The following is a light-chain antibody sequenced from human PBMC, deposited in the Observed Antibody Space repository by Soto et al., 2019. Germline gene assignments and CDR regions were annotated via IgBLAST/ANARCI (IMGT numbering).Light chain of an antibody. J-gene: IGLJ2*01. V-gene: IGLV2-23*01. CDR1: SSDVGSYNL. CDR3: CSYAGSSLV. Sequence: QSALTQPASVSGSPGQSITISCTGTSSDVGSYNLVSWYQQHPGKAPKLMIYEGSKRPSGVSNRFSGSKSGNTASLTISGVQAEDEAEYYCCSYAGSSLVFGGGTKLTVL. CDR2: EGS.